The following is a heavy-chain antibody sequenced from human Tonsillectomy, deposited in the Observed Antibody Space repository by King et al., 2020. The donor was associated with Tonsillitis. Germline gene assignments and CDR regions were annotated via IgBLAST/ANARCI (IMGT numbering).Heavy chain of an antibody. CDR2: ISAYNGNT. CDR1: GYTFTSYG. D-gene: IGHD3-10*02. CDR3: ARDCSILVFGAGYYGMDV. Sequence: VQLVESGAEVKKPGASVKVSCKASGYTFTSYGISWVRQAPGQGLEWMGWISAYNGNTNYAQKLQGRVTMTTDTSTSTAYMELRSLRSDDTAVYYCARDCSILVFGAGYYGMDVWGQGTTVTVSS. V-gene: IGHV1-18*01. J-gene: IGHJ6*02.